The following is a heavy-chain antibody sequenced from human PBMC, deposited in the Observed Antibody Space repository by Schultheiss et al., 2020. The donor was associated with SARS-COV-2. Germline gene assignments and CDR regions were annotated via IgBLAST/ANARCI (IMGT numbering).Heavy chain of an antibody. D-gene: IGHD6-25*01. CDR3: ARDSAYTYRFEY. CDR1: GFTFSDYY. CDR2: ISSGGAHI. V-gene: IGHV3-11*01. Sequence: GGSLRLSCAASGFTFSDYYMSWIRQAPGKGLEWVSYISSGGAHIYYADSVKGRFTISRDNAQNSLYLQMNSLRAEDTAVYYCARDSAYTYRFEYWGRGTLVTVSS. J-gene: IGHJ4*02.